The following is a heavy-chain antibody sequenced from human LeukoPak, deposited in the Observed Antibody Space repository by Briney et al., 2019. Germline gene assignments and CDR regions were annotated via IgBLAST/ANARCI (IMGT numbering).Heavy chain of an antibody. D-gene: IGHD3/OR15-3a*01. J-gene: IGHJ4*02. V-gene: IGHV3-23*01. CDR2: ISVSGGST. CDR3: ANGLNVPDY. Sequence: GGSLRLSCAASGFTFSSYAMSWVRQAPGKGLEWVSSISVSGGSTYYADSVQGRFTISRDNSKNTVFLQMNSLRAEDTAIYYCANGLNVPDYWGQGTLVTVSS. CDR1: GFTFSSYA.